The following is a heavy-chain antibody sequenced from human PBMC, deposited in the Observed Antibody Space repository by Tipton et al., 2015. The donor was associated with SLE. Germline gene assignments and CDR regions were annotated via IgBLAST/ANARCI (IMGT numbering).Heavy chain of an antibody. D-gene: IGHD2-21*01. Sequence: SLRLSCAASGFTFSSYSMNWVRQAPGKGLEWVSSISSSSSYIYYADSVKGRFTISSDNAKNSLYLQMNSLRAEDTAVYYCARALYCGGDCSPYWYFDLWGRGTLVTVSS. CDR1: GFTFSSYS. J-gene: IGHJ2*01. V-gene: IGHV3-21*01. CDR2: ISSSSSYI. CDR3: ARALYCGGDCSPYWYFDL.